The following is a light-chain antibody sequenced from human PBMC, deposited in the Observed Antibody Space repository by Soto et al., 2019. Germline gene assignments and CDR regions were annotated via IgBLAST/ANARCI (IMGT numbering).Light chain of an antibody. Sequence: DIQMTQSPSSLSASVGDRVTITCQASQDISNNLNWYQQKPGKAPKVLIYDASTLAAGVPSRFSGSGSGTDFALTISGLQREDFATYYCQHYDTLPLPVYTFGQGTKLEI. V-gene: IGKV1-33*01. CDR3: QHYDTLPLPVYT. J-gene: IGKJ2*01. CDR1: QDISNN. CDR2: DAS.